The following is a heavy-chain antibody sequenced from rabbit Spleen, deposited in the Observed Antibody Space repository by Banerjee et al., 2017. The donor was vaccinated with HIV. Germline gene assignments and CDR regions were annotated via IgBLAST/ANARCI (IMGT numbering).Heavy chain of an antibody. CDR2: IYAGSSGST. D-gene: IGHD1-1*01. CDR3: ARDTSSSFSSYGMDL. Sequence: QSLEESGGDLVKPGASLTLTCTASGFSFSSGYDMCWVRQAPGKGLEWIACIYAGSSGSTYYASWAKGRFTISKTSSTTVTLQMTSLTAADTATYFCARDTSSSFSSYGMDLWGPGPSSPS. CDR1: GFSFSSGYD. V-gene: IGHV1S40*01. J-gene: IGHJ6*01.